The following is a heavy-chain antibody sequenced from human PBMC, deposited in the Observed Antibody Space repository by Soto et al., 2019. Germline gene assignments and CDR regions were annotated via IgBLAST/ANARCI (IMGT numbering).Heavy chain of an antibody. Sequence: GGSLRLSCTASGFTFGDYAMSWFRQAPGKGLEWVGFIRSKAYGGTTEYAASVKGRFTISRDDSKSIAYLQMNSLKTEDTAVYYCTRTYYDILTGLIFDYWGQGTLVTVSS. CDR3: TRTYYDILTGLIFDY. V-gene: IGHV3-49*03. J-gene: IGHJ4*02. CDR2: IRSKAYGGTT. D-gene: IGHD3-9*01. CDR1: GFTFGDYA.